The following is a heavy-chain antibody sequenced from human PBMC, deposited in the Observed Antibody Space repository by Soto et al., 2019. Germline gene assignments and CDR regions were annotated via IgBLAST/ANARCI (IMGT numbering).Heavy chain of an antibody. Sequence: RRLSCAASGFSFSTYGMHWVRQAPGKGLEWVATISYDGGNKFYADSAKGRFTISRDNSKSTLYLQMNSLRANDTAVYYCSKDSSVVAAGSGGWFDPWGQGTLVTVSS. V-gene: IGHV3-30*18. J-gene: IGHJ5*02. CDR2: ISYDGGNK. CDR3: SKDSSVVAAGSGGWFDP. CDR1: GFSFSTYG. D-gene: IGHD6-13*01.